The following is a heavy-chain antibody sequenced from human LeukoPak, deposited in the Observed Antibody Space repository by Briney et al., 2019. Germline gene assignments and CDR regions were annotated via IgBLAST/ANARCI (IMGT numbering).Heavy chain of an antibody. J-gene: IGHJ4*02. Sequence: GGSLRLSCAASGFTFDDYGMSWVRQAPGKGLEWVSGINWNGGSTGYADSVKGRFTISRDNAKNSLYLQMNSLRAEDTAVYYCAIQPQPVTHFDYWGQGTLVTVSS. V-gene: IGHV3-20*04. CDR3: AIQPQPVTHFDY. CDR2: INWNGGST. CDR1: GFTFDDYG. D-gene: IGHD2-2*01.